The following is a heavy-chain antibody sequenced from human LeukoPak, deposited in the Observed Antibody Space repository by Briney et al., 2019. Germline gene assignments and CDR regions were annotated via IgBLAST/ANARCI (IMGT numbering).Heavy chain of an antibody. V-gene: IGHV3-11*01. Sequence: GGSLRLSCAASGFTFSDYYMSWIRQPPGRGLEWVSYISSSGSTIYYADSVKGRFTISRDNAKNSLYLQMNSLRAADTAVYYCARDRSSVIDYWGQGTLVTVSS. CDR1: GFTFSDYY. D-gene: IGHD6-13*01. J-gene: IGHJ4*02. CDR3: ARDRSSVIDY. CDR2: ISSSGSTI.